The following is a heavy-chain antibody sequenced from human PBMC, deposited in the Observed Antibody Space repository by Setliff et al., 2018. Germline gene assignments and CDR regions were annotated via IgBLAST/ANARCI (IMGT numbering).Heavy chain of an antibody. CDR2: IYSSGST. CDR1: GGSISSYY. Sequence: SETLSLTCTVSGGSISSYYWSWMRQPPGKGLEWIGYIYSSGSTNNNPSLKSRATISVDTSKNQFSLKLSSVTAADTAVYYCARAAKYDSSGYYGFWFDPWGQGTLVTVSS. D-gene: IGHD3-22*01. J-gene: IGHJ5*02. V-gene: IGHV4-59*01. CDR3: ARAAKYDSSGYYGFWFDP.